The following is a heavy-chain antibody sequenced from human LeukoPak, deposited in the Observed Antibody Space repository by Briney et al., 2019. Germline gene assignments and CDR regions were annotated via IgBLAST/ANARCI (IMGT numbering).Heavy chain of an antibody. CDR1: GYTFTSYG. CDR2: ISAYNGNT. CDR3: ARDAPLRYSGSYLGSYYYYYMDV. J-gene: IGHJ6*03. Sequence: RRASVKVSCKASGYTFTSYGVSWVRQAPGQGLEWMGWISAYNGNTNYAQKLQGRVTMTTDTSTSTAYMELRSLRSDDTAVYYCARDAPLRYSGSYLGSYYYYYMDVWGKGTTVTVSS. D-gene: IGHD1-26*01. V-gene: IGHV1-18*01.